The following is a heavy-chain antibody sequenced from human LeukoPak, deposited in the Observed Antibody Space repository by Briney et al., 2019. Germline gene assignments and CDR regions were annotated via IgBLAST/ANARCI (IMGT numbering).Heavy chain of an antibody. CDR2: IFHSGNT. V-gene: IGHV4-39*07. J-gene: IGHJ4*02. CDR3: TKSGGWWAFDF. CDR1: GGSISNESYY. D-gene: IGHD2-8*02. Sequence: SETLSLTCSVSGGSISNESYYWGWIRQPPGKGLEWIGSIFHSGNTYYNPSLKSRVTMSLDTSKSHISLKVGSVTAADTAVYYCTKSGGWWAFDFWGQGTPVTVSS.